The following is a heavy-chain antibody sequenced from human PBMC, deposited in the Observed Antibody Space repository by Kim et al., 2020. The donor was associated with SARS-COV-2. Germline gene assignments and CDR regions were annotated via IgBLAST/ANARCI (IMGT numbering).Heavy chain of an antibody. CDR3: AKELYYDILTGHDAFDI. Sequence: VKGRFTISRDNSKNTLYLQMNSLRAEDTAVYYCAKELYYDILTGHDAFDIWGQGTMVTVSS. J-gene: IGHJ3*02. V-gene: IGHV3-23*01. D-gene: IGHD3-9*01.